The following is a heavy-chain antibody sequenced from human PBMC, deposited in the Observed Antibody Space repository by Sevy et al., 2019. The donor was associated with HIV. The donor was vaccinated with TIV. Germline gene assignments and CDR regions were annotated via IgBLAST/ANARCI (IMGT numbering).Heavy chain of an antibody. CDR1: GGSISSSPFY. J-gene: IGHJ2*01. D-gene: IGHD2-15*01. Sequence: SETLSLTCSVSGGSISSSPFYWSWIRQSPGKGLEGIGSFYESESDFYNPSLKSRITIFVDTSKNQFSLRLRSVTAADTALYYCARHRAYCSDGSCYSPWYFDLWGRGTLVTVSS. CDR2: FYESESD. CDR3: ARHRAYCSDGSCYSPWYFDL. V-gene: IGHV4-39*01.